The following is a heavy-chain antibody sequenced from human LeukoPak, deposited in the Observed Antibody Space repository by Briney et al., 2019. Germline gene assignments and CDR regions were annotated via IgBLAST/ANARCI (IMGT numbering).Heavy chain of an antibody. CDR1: GFTSSSYW. Sequence: GGSLRLSCAASGFTSSSYWMHWVRQAPGKGLVWVSHINKDGSSTSYADSVKGRFTISRDNAKNTLYLQMSSLRAEDTALYYCARPLYGDFAKYFQRWGQGTLVTVSS. V-gene: IGHV3-74*01. CDR3: ARPLYGDFAKYFQR. D-gene: IGHD4-17*01. J-gene: IGHJ1*01. CDR2: INKDGSST.